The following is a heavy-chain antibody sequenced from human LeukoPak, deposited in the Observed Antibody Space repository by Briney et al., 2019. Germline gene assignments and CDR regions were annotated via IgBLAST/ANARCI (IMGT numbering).Heavy chain of an antibody. CDR2: IYYSGST. Sequence: SETLSLTCTVSGGSISSGSYYWSWIRQPPGKGLEWIGYIYYSGSTKYNPSLKSRVTISVDTSRNQFSLKLSSVTAADTAVYYCARFGDMFDYWGQGTLVTVSS. CDR1: GGSISSGSYY. V-gene: IGHV4-61*01. D-gene: IGHD3-10*01. J-gene: IGHJ4*02. CDR3: ARFGDMFDY.